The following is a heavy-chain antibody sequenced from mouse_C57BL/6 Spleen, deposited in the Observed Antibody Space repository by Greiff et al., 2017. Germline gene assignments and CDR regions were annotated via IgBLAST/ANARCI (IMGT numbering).Heavy chain of an antibody. CDR2: INPNNGGT. CDR3: ARDTLHYYGSSSWYFDY. Sequence: EVQLKQSGPELVKPGASVKMSCKASGYTFTDYNMHWVKQSHGKSLEWIGYINPNNGGTSYNQKFKGKATLTVNKSSSTAYMELRSLTSEESAVYYCARDTLHYYGSSSWYFDYWGQGTTLTVSS. J-gene: IGHJ2*01. CDR1: GYTFTDYN. D-gene: IGHD1-1*01. V-gene: IGHV1-22*01.